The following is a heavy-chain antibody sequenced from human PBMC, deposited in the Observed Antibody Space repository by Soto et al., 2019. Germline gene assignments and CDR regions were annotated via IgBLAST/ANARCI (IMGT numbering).Heavy chain of an antibody. J-gene: IGHJ4*02. Sequence: QVQLLESGPGLVKPSETLSLTCTVSGDSISGLYWAWVRQPAGKGLEWIGRIYSSGETNYNPSLTGRVIMSLDTSKNQFSLQLTSVTAADTAVYYCARASQCKSYFGCFAWLDYWGQGTLVTVSS. CDR3: ARASQCKSYFGCFAWLDY. CDR2: IYSSGET. V-gene: IGHV4-4*07. D-gene: IGHD3-9*01. CDR1: GDSISGLY.